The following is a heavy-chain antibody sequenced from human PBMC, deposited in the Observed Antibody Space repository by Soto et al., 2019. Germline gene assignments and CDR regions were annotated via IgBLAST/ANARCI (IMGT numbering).Heavy chain of an antibody. CDR2: IYPGDSDM. CDR1: GYSFPNHW. J-gene: IGHJ4*02. D-gene: IGHD3-3*01. CDR3: ARLSREFWSGPDY. Sequence: GESLKISCESVGYSFPNHWIAWVRQRPDKGLEWMGTIYPGDSDMRYSPSFRGQVTISVDKSINTAYLQWDSLKASDTAKYYCARLSREFWSGPDYWGQGTLVTVSS. V-gene: IGHV5-51*01.